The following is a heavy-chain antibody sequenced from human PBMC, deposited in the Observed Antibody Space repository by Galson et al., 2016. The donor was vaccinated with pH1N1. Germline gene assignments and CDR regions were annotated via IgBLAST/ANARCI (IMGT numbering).Heavy chain of an antibody. Sequence: PALVKPTQTLTLTCTFSGFSLVTTGVGVAWIRQPPGKALEWVALIYWNDEKRYSPSLENRLTITRDASKNQVVLTMTNMDAVDTATYFCAHRRSGYNYGRGAFDFWGPGTMVTVSS. V-gene: IGHV2-5*01. D-gene: IGHD5-18*01. CDR2: IYWNDEK. CDR1: GFSLVTTGVG. CDR3: AHRRSGYNYGRGAFDF. J-gene: IGHJ3*01.